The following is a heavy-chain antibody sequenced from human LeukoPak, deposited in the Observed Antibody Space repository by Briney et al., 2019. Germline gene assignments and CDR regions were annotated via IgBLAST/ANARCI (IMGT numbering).Heavy chain of an antibody. D-gene: IGHD5-18*01. CDR1: GFTFSSYG. J-gene: IGHJ4*02. CDR3: AKKDVDTAMVTAY. CDR2: IWYDGSNK. V-gene: IGHV3-33*06. Sequence: GGSLRLSCAASGFTFSSYGMHWVRQAPGKGLEWVAVIWYDGSNKYYADSVKGRFTISRDNSKNTLYLQMNSLRAEDTAVYYCAKKDVDTAMVTAYWGQGTLVTVSS.